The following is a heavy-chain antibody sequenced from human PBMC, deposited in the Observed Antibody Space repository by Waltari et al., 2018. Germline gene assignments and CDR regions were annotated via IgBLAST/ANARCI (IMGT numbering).Heavy chain of an antibody. CDR2: IMQIGST. CDR3: ARGGRYFDWLLSYYYYYYGMDV. CDR1: GGSFSGYY. J-gene: IGHJ6*02. V-gene: IGHV4-34*01. Sequence: QVQLQQWGAGLLKPSEPLSLTCAVYGGSFSGYYRSCIRRPPGKGLGWWGEIMQIGSTTDHPALKRRVTIAGDTTKTQFSRMLSSVTAADTAVYYCARGGRYFDWLLSYYYYYYGMDVWGQGTTVTVSS. D-gene: IGHD3-9*01.